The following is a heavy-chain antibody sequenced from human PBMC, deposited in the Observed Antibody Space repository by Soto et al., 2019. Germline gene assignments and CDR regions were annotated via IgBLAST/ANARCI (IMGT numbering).Heavy chain of an antibody. CDR2: IYYSGST. J-gene: IGHJ4*02. D-gene: IGHD3-16*02. V-gene: IGHV4-59*01. Sequence: SETLSLTCTVSGGSISSYYWSWIRQPPGKGLEWIGYIYYSGSTNYNPSLKSRVTISVDTSKNQFSLKLSSVTAADTAVYYCARVFRGYRFDYWGQGTLVTVSS. CDR3: ARVFRGYRFDY. CDR1: GGSISSYY.